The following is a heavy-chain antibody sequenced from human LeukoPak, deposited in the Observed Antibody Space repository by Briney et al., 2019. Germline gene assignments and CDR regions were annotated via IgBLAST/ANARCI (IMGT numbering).Heavy chain of an antibody. V-gene: IGHV4-30-2*01. J-gene: IGHJ3*02. CDR1: GGSISSGGYS. CDR2: IYHSGST. CDR3: ARGADYYDSSGYYYESAFDI. Sequence: SQTLSLTCAVSGGSISSGGYSWSWIRQPPGTGLEWIGYIYHSGSTYYNPSLKSRVTISVDRSKNQFSLKLSSVTAADTAVYYCARGADYYDSSGYYYESAFDIWGQGTMVTVSS. D-gene: IGHD3-22*01.